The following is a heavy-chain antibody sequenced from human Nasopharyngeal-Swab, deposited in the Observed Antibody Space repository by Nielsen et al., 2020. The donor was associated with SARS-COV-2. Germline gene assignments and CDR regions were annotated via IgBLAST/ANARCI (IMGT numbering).Heavy chain of an antibody. J-gene: IGHJ4*02. Sequence: WIRQPPGKGLEWVSGLIENGVDTDYADSVKGRFTISRDNAKNTLYLQMNSLRAEDTAVYYCARDVGGRDNYWGQGALVTVSS. V-gene: IGHV3-74*01. CDR3: ARDVGGRDNY. CDR2: LIENGVDT. D-gene: IGHD2-15*01.